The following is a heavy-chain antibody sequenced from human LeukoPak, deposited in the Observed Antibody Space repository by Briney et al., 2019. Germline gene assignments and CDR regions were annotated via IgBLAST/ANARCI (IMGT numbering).Heavy chain of an antibody. J-gene: IGHJ4*02. CDR2: INAGNGNT. CDR3: ASTYYYGSGSYYSFDY. Sequence: ASVKVSCKASGYTFTTYAMYWVRQAPGQRLEWMGWINAGNGNTKYSQKFQGRVTVTRDTSASTAYMELSSLRSEDTAVYYCASTYYYGSGSYYSFDYWGQGTLVTVSS. CDR1: GYTFTTYA. V-gene: IGHV1-3*01. D-gene: IGHD3-10*01.